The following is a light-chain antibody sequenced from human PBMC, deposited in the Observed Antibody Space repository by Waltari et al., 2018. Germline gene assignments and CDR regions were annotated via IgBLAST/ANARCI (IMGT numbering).Light chain of an antibody. CDR2: AAS. CDR3: QQYYSFPLT. Sequence: RCRIGQGISSYFAWFQQKPWKAPELLIYAASTLQSGVPSRFSGSGSGTDFTLTISCLQSEDFATYYCQQYYSFPLTFGGGTKVEIK. V-gene: IGKV1D-8*01. J-gene: IGKJ4*01. CDR1: QGISSY.